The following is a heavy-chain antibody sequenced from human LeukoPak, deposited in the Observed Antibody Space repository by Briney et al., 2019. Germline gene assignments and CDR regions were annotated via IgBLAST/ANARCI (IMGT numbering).Heavy chain of an antibody. Sequence: GESLKISCKGSGYSFTSYWIGWVRQMPGKGLEWMGIIYPGDSDTRYSPSFQGQVTISADKSISPAYLQWRSLKASDTAMYYCARLGYYGSGSYYALDYWGQGTLVTVSS. CDR2: IYPGDSDT. J-gene: IGHJ4*02. CDR3: ARLGYYGSGSYYALDY. CDR1: GYSFTSYW. D-gene: IGHD3-10*01. V-gene: IGHV5-51*01.